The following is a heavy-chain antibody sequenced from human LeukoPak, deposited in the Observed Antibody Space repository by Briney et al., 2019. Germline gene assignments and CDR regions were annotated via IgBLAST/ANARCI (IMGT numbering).Heavy chain of an antibody. CDR3: AKLGSAIFDY. Sequence: GGSLRLSCEASEFTFSSYEMNWVRQAPGKGLEWVSYISSRGTSIYYADSVKGRFTISRDNAKNSLYLQMNSLRAEDTALYYCAKLGSAIFDYWGQGALVTVSS. CDR1: EFTFSSYE. V-gene: IGHV3-48*03. CDR2: ISSRGTSI. D-gene: IGHD2-15*01. J-gene: IGHJ4*02.